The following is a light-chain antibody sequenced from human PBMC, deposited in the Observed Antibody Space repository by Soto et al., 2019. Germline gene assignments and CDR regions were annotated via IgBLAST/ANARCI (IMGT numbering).Light chain of an antibody. CDR3: QVWDSSSDHVV. V-gene: IGLV3-21*02. J-gene: IGLJ2*01. CDR1: NSGSKS. CDR2: DDS. Sequence: SYELTQPPSVSVAPGQTARITCGGNNSGSKSVHWYQQKPGQAPVLVVYDDSDRPSGIPERFSGSNAGNTATLTISRFEAGDEADYYCQVWDSSSDHVVFGGGTQLTVL.